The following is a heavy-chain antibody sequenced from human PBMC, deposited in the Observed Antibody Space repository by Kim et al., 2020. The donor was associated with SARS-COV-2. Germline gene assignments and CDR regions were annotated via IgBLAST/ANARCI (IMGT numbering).Heavy chain of an antibody. CDR1: GFTFSSYG. CDR3: ARLATTPHPLSVSLHLLDY. J-gene: IGHJ4*02. V-gene: IGHV3-33*05. Sequence: GGSLRLSCAASGFTFSSYGMHWVRQAPGKGLEWVAVISYDGSNKYYADSVKGRFTISRDNSKNTLYLQMNSLRAEDTAVYYCARLATTPHPLSVSLHLLDYWGQGTLVTVSS. D-gene: IGHD5-12*01. CDR2: ISYDGSNK.